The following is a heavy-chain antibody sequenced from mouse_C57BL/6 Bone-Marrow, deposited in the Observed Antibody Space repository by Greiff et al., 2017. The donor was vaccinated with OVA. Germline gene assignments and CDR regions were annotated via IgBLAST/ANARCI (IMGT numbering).Heavy chain of an antibody. J-gene: IGHJ1*03. CDR3: AIGPPPPWYFDV. CDR1: GYTFTSYW. CDR2: IHPSDSDT. Sequence: QVQLQQPGAELVKPGASVKVSCKASGYTFTSYWMHWVKQRPGQGLEWIGRIHPSDSDTNYNQKFKGKATLTVDKSSSTAYMQLSSLTSEDSAVFYRAIGPPPPWYFDVWGTGTTVTVSS. V-gene: IGHV1-74*01.